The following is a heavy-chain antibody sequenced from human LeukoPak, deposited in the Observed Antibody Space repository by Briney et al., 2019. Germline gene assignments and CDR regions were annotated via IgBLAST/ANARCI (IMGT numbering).Heavy chain of an antibody. CDR2: ISDNEGST. V-gene: IGHV3-23*01. CDR3: ARHDSFIPY. CDR1: GFTFNYYA. J-gene: IGHJ4*02. D-gene: IGHD5-18*01. Sequence: PEGSLRLSCAASGFTFNYYAMSWVRQAPGKGLEWVSGISDNEGSTYYTDSVKGRFTISRDNTKNTVYLQMNNLRPDDTAVYFCARHDSFIPYWGQGTLVTVSS.